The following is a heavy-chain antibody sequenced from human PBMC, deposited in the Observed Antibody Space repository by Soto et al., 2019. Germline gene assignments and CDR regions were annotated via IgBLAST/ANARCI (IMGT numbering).Heavy chain of an antibody. CDR3: ARGDIDC. Sequence: ASVKVSCKASGYKFTNYYVQWARQAPGQGLEWMGVIHPDGGHTTCSQKFQDRVTMTRDTFTSTIYMELSSLRSEDTAVYYCARGDIDCWGQGTLVTVSS. J-gene: IGHJ4*02. V-gene: IGHV1-46*01. CDR2: IHPDGGHT. CDR1: GYKFTNYY.